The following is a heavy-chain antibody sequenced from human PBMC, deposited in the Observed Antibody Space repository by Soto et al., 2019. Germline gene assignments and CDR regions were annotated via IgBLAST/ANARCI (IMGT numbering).Heavy chain of an antibody. CDR1: GGTFNSYL. CDR3: VRGFDNHPVGINVDS. J-gene: IGHJ5*01. D-gene: IGHD3-9*01. CDR2: IIPAVGTA. Sequence: QVQLVQSGAEVKNPGSSVKVSCKTSGGTFNSYLIDWVRQAPGQGLEWMGGIIPAVGTAKYAQKFQGRVTNATNKSTITAYMERSTLTSEATGEDYWVRGFDNHPVGINVDSW. V-gene: IGHV1-69*06.